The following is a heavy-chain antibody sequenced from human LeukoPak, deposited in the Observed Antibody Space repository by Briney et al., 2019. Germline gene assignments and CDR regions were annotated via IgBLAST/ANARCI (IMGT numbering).Heavy chain of an antibody. D-gene: IGHD6-6*01. CDR2: IRYDGSNK. CDR1: GFTFSSYG. Sequence: GGSLRLSCAASGFTFSSYGMQWVRQAPGKGLEWVACIRYDGSNKYYADSVKGRFTISRDNSKNTLYLQINSLRAEDTAVYYCARVSGRIAARPGYYYYYYMDVWGKGTTVTVSS. V-gene: IGHV3-30*02. J-gene: IGHJ6*03. CDR3: ARVSGRIAARPGYYYYYYMDV.